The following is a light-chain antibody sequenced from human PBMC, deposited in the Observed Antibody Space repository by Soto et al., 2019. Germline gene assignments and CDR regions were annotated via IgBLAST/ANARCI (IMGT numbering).Light chain of an antibody. V-gene: IGLV2-14*01. CDR1: SSDVGGYNY. CDR2: DDS. J-gene: IGLJ1*01. Sequence: QSVLTQPASVSGSPGQSITISCTGTSSDVGGYNYVSWYQQHPGKAPKFMIYDDSNRPSGVSNRFSGSKSGNTASLTSSGLQAEDEADYYCSSYTTSNTRQIVFGTGTKLTVL. CDR3: SSYTTSNTRQIV.